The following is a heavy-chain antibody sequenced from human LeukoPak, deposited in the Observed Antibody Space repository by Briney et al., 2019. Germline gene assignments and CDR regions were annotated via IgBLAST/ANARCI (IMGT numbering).Heavy chain of an antibody. CDR3: ARARDGQRWLQSKLAFDI. V-gene: IGHV4-31*03. D-gene: IGHD5-24*01. J-gene: IGHJ3*02. Sequence: PSQTLSLTCTVSGGSISSGGYYWSWIRQHPGKGLEWIGYIYYSGSTYYNPSLKSRVTISVDTSKNQFSLKLSSVTAADTAVYYCARARDGQRWLQSKLAFDIWGQGTMVTVSS. CDR2: IYYSGST. CDR1: GGSISSGGYY.